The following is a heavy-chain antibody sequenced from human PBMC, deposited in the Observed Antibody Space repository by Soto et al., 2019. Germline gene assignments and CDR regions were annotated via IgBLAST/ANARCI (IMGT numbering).Heavy chain of an antibody. D-gene: IGHD3-22*01. CDR3: ARQERYYYDSSGYYFDY. J-gene: IGHJ4*02. CDR1: GGSISSYY. CDR2: IYYSGST. Sequence: SETLSLTCTVSGGSISSYYWSWIRQHPGKGLEWIGYIYYSGSTYYNPSLKSRVTISVDTSKNQFSLKLSSVTAADTAVYYCARQERYYYDSSGYYFDYWGQGTLVTVSS. V-gene: IGHV4-59*08.